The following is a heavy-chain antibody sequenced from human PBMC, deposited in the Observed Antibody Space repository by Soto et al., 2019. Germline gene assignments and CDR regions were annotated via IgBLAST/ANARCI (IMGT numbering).Heavy chain of an antibody. CDR2: MNPNSGNT. V-gene: IGHV1-8*01. J-gene: IGHJ6*02. CDR3: ARGRGSTRSYYYYGMDV. D-gene: IGHD2-2*01. CDR1: GYTFTSYD. Sequence: ASVKVSCKASGYTFTSYDINWVRQATGEGLEWMGWMNPNSGNTGYAQKFQGRVTMTRNTSISTAYMELSSLRSEDTAVYYCARGRGSTRSYYYYGMDVWGQGTTVTVSS.